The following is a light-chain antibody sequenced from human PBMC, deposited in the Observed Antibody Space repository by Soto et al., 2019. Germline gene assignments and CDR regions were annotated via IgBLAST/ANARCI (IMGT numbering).Light chain of an antibody. CDR1: SSDVGGYNY. V-gene: IGLV2-14*03. Sequence: QSVLTQPASVSGSPGQSITISCTGTSSDVGGYNYVSWYQQHPGKAPKLMIYDVSNRPSGVSNRFSGSKSGNTASLTISGLQAEDEADYYCSSYRSDTTVVFGGGTKLTVL. CDR3: SSYRSDTTVV. CDR2: DVS. J-gene: IGLJ2*01.